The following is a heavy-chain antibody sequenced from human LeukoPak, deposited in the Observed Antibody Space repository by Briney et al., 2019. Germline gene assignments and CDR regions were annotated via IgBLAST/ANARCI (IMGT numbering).Heavy chain of an antibody. V-gene: IGHV3-23*01. CDR1: GFTFSSYA. CDR3: AKPAGYCSGGSCLYACDI. Sequence: PGGPLRLPFAASGFTFSSYAMSWVPQSPGKGLEGVSAIIGSGGSTYYADSVKGLFTISRDNSENTLYLQMNRLRADDTAVYDCAKPAGYCSGGSCLYACDIWGQGTMVSISS. CDR2: IIGSGGST. J-gene: IGHJ3*02. D-gene: IGHD2-15*01.